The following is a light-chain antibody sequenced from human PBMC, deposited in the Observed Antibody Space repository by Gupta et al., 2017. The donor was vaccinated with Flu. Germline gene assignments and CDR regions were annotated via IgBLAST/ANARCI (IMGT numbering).Light chain of an antibody. J-gene: IGKJ2*01. CDR2: AAS. CDR1: QSITTY. Sequence: PSSLSASVGDRVTITCRASQSITTYLNWYQERPGRAPHLLIYAASSVQTGVPSRFSGSGSGTDFTLTISSLQPEDSATYYCQQSDSTPYAFGQGTKMEIK. CDR3: QQSDSTPYA. V-gene: IGKV1-39*01.